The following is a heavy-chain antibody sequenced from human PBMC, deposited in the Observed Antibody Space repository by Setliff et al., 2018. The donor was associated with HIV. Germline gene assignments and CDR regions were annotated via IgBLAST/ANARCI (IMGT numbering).Heavy chain of an antibody. D-gene: IGHD3-22*01. V-gene: IGHV3-23*01. CDR3: AKSYFDRSGYLGS. CDR2: MSGINDNK. J-gene: IGHJ5*02. CDR1: GFTFYTYG. Sequence: LRLSCAASGFTFYTYGMNWVRQAPGKGLEWVSLMSGINDNKYYGDSVKGRLTISRDNSKNTLSLQMNSLGAEDTAVYYCAKSYFDRSGYLGSWGQGTLVTVSS.